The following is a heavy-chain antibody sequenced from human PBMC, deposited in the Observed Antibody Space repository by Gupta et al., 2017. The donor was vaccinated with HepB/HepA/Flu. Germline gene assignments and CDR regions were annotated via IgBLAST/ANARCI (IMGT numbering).Heavy chain of an antibody. CDR2: ISPYGSLR. CDR3: VRVDLS. V-gene: IGHV3-7*01. J-gene: IGHJ5*02. D-gene: IGHD2-2*03. Sequence: VQLVESGGGLVQPGGSLRLSCAASNFSFRDEWMNWVRQPPGKGLEWGANISPYGSLRRSVASVKGRFTISRDNAENLLYLQMNNLREEDTDVYYCVRVDLSWGQGSLVTVSS. CDR1: NFSFRDEW.